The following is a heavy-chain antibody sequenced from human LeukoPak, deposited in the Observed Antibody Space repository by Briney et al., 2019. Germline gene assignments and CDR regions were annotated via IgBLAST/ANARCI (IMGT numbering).Heavy chain of an antibody. V-gene: IGHV3-33*06. Sequence: GGSLRPSCAASGIIFSDFGMHWVRQAPGKGLEWLAIIWYDGSNKYYADSVKGRFTISRDNSQNTMYLQMNSLRAEDSAVYYCAKATCSGANCFSNSRDAFDVWGQGTMVIVSS. D-gene: IGHD2-15*01. CDR1: GIIFSDFG. CDR3: AKATCSGANCFSNSRDAFDV. J-gene: IGHJ3*01. CDR2: IWYDGSNK.